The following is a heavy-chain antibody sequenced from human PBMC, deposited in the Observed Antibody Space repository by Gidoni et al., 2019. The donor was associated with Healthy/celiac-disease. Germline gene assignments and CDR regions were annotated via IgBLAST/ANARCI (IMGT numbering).Heavy chain of an antibody. CDR2: ISGSGGST. Sequence: VRQAPGKGLEWVSAISGSGGSTYYADSVKGRFTISRDNYKNTLYLQMNSMRAEDTAVYYCAAVAANYYYYGMDVWGQGTTVTVSS. CDR3: AAVAANYYYYGMDV. V-gene: IGHV3-23*01. J-gene: IGHJ6*02. D-gene: IGHD6-19*01.